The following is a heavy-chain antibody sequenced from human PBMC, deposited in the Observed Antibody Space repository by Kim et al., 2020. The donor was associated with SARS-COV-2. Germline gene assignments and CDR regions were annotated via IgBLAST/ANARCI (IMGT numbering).Heavy chain of an antibody. Sequence: SETLSLTCIVSGGSIRSDNYYWTWIRQPPGKGLEWIGYIYYSGSTYYNPSLKSRVTISVDTSKNQFSLKLSSVTAADTAVYYCARTYYYDRSGYSGLAFDIWGQGTMVTVSS. D-gene: IGHD3-22*01. V-gene: IGHV4-30-4*01. CDR3: ARTYYYDRSGYSGLAFDI. CDR1: GGSIRSDNYY. CDR2: IYYSGST. J-gene: IGHJ3*02.